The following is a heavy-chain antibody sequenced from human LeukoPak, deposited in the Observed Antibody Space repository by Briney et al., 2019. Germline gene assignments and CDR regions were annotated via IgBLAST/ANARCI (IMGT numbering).Heavy chain of an antibody. Sequence: GGSLRLSCAASGFTFSDYSMNWVRQAPGKGLEWVSLISGDGGSTYYADSVKGRFTISRDNSKNSLYLQMNSLRTEDTALYYCAKDLAGGRGWYYFDYWGQGTLVTVSS. CDR2: ISGDGGST. V-gene: IGHV3-43*02. CDR3: AKDLAGGRGWYYFDY. CDR1: GFTFSDYS. D-gene: IGHD2-15*01. J-gene: IGHJ4*02.